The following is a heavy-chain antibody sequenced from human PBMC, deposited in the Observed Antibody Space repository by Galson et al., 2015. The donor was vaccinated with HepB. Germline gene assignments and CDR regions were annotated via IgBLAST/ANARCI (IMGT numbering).Heavy chain of an antibody. CDR2: ISSSSSTI. CDR3: AREGGSTVSGGYGMDV. J-gene: IGHJ6*02. CDR1: GFTFSSYS. V-gene: IGHV3-48*02. Sequence: LRLSCAASGFTFSSYSMNWVRQAPGKGLEWVSYISSSSSTIYYADSVKGRFTISRDNAKNSLYLQMNSLRDEDTAVYYCAREGGSTVSGGYGMDVWGQGTTVTVSS. D-gene: IGHD4-17*01.